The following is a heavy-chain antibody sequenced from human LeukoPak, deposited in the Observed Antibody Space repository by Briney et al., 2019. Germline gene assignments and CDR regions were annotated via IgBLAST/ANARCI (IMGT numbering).Heavy chain of an antibody. CDR2: ISTYNGNT. CDR3: ARGYSKDYCSSTSCYMPFDY. CDR1: GYTFASYD. J-gene: IGHJ4*02. V-gene: IGHV1-18*01. D-gene: IGHD2-2*02. Sequence: ASVKVSCKASGYTFASYDISWVRQAPGQGLELMGWISTYNGNTHYAQKLRGRVTMTTDTSTSTAYMELRSLRSDDTAVYYCARGYSKDYCSSTSCYMPFDYWGQGTLVTVSS.